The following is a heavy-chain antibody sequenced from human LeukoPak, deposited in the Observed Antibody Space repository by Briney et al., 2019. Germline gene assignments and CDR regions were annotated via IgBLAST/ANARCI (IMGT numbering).Heavy chain of an antibody. V-gene: IGHV1-69*06. CDR3: ARSPRSNYYYMDV. J-gene: IGHJ6*03. CDR1: GGTFSSYA. Sequence: ASVKVSCKASGGTFSSYAISWVRQAPGQGLEWMGGIIPIFGTANYAQKFQGRVTITDKSTSTAYMELSSLRSEDTAVYYCARSPRSNYYYMDVWGKGTTVTVSS. CDR2: IIPIFGTA.